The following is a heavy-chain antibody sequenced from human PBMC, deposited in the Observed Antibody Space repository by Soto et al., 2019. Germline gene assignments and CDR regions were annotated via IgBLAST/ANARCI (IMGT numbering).Heavy chain of an antibody. J-gene: IGHJ4*02. CDR2: ISVSVSST. V-gene: IGHV3-23*01. Sequence: GGSLRLSCAASGFTFSSYAMSWVRQAPGKGLDWVSAISVSVSSTYYADSVKGRFTISRDNFINTLYLQMNSLRAEDTAVYYCARSDWNQYYFDYWGQGTLVTVSS. D-gene: IGHD1-1*01. CDR3: ARSDWNQYYFDY. CDR1: GFTFSSYA.